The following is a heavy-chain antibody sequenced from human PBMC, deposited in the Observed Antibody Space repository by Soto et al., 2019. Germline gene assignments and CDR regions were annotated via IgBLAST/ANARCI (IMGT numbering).Heavy chain of an antibody. V-gene: IGHV3-74*01. J-gene: IGHJ4*02. D-gene: IGHD1-1*01. CDR1: GFRLSSCW. Sequence: GGSLRLSCAGSGFRLSSCWMHWVRQAPGEGLIWVSRINADGNVTNYADSVKGRFTISRDNAKNTLFLEMKNLRVDDSAMYYCVRGWTTEKYPGSDWGQGTLVTVSS. CDR3: VRGWTTEKYPGSD. CDR2: INADGNVT.